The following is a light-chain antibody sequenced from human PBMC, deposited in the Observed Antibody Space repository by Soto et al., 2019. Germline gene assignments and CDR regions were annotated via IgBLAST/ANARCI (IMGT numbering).Light chain of an antibody. V-gene: IGKV3-15*01. CDR1: QYISKY. CDR2: DAS. J-gene: IGKJ1*01. Sequence: EVVMTQSPATLSLFPGERATLSRRASQYISKYLAWYQQRPGQAARLLIYDASTRATGIPDRFSGSGSGTEFTLTISSLQSEDVAVDYCHQYNEWRTFGQCTKVEIK. CDR3: HQYNEWRT.